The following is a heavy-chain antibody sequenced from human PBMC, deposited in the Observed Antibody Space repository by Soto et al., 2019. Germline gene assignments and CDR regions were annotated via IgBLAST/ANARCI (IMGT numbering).Heavy chain of an antibody. Sequence: PWGSLKISFAASGFTFRSYCMDWVRQAPGKGLEWVSYINSSSSTIYYADSLKGRFTISRDNAKNSLYLQMNSLRDEDTAVYYCARDVGEHIVVVTAVYGMDVWGQGTTVTVSS. J-gene: IGHJ6*02. CDR3: ARDVGEHIVVVTAVYGMDV. V-gene: IGHV3-48*02. CDR2: INSSSSTI. D-gene: IGHD2-21*02. CDR1: GFTFRSYC.